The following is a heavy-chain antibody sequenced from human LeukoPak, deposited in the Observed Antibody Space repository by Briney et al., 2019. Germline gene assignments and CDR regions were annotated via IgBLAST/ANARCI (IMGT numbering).Heavy chain of an antibody. CDR1: GYSFTSYW. V-gene: IGHV5-51*01. Sequence: GESLKISCKGSGYSFTSYWIGWVRQMPGKGLEWMGIIYPGDSDTRYSPSFQGQVTISVDKSISTAYLQWSSLKASDTAMYYCAIQKYSSGWYGWFDPWGQGTLVTVSS. CDR2: IYPGDSDT. J-gene: IGHJ5*02. CDR3: AIQKYSSGWYGWFDP. D-gene: IGHD6-19*01.